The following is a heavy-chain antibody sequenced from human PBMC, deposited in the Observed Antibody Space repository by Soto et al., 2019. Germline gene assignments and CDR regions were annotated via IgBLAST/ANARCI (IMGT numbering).Heavy chain of an antibody. V-gene: IGHV1-3*01. J-gene: IGHJ3*02. CDR3: ARRPSPQGIAAAGVDALDI. CDR1: GYTFTSYA. CDR2: INAGNGNT. Sequence: ASVTVSYKASGYTFTSYAMHWVRQAPGQRLEWMGWINAGNGNTKYSQKFQGRVTMTRDTSTSTAYMELRSLRSDDTAVYYCARRPSPQGIAAAGVDALDIWGQGTMVTVSS. D-gene: IGHD6-13*01.